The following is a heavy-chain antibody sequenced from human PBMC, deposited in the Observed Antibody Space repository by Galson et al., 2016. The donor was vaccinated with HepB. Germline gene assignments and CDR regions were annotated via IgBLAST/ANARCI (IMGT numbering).Heavy chain of an antibody. D-gene: IGHD6-13*01. J-gene: IGHJ4*02. CDR3: ARYGSWTGFDY. CDR1: PGTTSITGYF. CDR2: ISHSGSV. Sequence: TLSLTCTVSPGTTSITGYFWSWIRQLPGGGLEWIGYISHSGSVYLNPSLKSRSAISVDTSKNHFSLALRSVTAADTAVYFCARYGSWTGFDYWGRGTLVTVSS. V-gene: IGHV4-31*03.